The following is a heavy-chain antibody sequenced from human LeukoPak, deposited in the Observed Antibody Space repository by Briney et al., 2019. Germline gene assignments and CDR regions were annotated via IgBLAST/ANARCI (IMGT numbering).Heavy chain of an antibody. CDR1: GFTLSDYY. V-gene: IGHV3-11*01. D-gene: IGHD2-21*02. Sequence: GGSLRLSCAASGFTLSDYYMSWIRQAPGKGLEWVSYISSSGSTIYYAGSVKGRFTISRDNAKNSLYLQMNSLRAEDTAVYYCARWDCGGDCEYDAFDIWGQGTMVTVSS. CDR3: ARWDCGGDCEYDAFDI. J-gene: IGHJ3*02. CDR2: ISSSGSTI.